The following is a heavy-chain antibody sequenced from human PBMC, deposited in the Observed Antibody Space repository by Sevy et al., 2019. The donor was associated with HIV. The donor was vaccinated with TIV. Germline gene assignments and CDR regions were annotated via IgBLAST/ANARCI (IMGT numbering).Heavy chain of an antibody. V-gene: IGHV3-53*01. CDR2: IYSAHST. CDR1: GFTVSTKY. CDR3: ARGKLDYGDYYYFDY. D-gene: IGHD4-17*01. J-gene: IGHJ4*02. Sequence: GGSLRLSCAASGFTVSTKYMSWVRQAPGKGLEWVSVIYSAHSTYYTDSVKGRFTISRDNSKNTLYLQMNSLRAEDTAVYYCARGKLDYGDYYYFDYWGQGTLVIVS.